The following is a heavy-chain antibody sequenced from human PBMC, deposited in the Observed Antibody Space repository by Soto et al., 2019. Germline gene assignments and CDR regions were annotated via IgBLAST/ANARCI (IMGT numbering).Heavy chain of an antibody. Sequence: EVQLLESGGGLVQPGGSLRLSCAASGFTFSSYAMSWVRQAPGKGLEWVSAISGSGGSTYYAASVKGRFPISRDNSKNPLYLKMNSLRAEDTAVYYCAKVPHGLSGGGAYWGQGTLVTVSS. CDR1: GFTFSSYA. V-gene: IGHV3-23*01. J-gene: IGHJ4*02. CDR3: AKVPHGLSGGGAY. CDR2: ISGSGGST. D-gene: IGHD3-16*02.